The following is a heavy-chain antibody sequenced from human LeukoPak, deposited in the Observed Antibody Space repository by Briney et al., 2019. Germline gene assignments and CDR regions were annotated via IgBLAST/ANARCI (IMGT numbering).Heavy chain of an antibody. Sequence: GESLKIFCKGSAYSFTSYWIGWVRQMPGKGLEWLGTIDPGDSDTRYSPSFQGQVTISADESISTAYLQWSSLKASDTAMYYCAILPGTMVRGWPARHGVDWFDPWGQGTLVTVSS. D-gene: IGHD3-10*01. V-gene: IGHV5-51*01. CDR1: AYSFTSYW. CDR2: IDPGDSDT. CDR3: AILPGTMVRGWPARHGVDWFDP. J-gene: IGHJ5*02.